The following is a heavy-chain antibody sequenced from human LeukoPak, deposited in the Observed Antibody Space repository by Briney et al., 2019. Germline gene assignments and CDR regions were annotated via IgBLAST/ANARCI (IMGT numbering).Heavy chain of an antibody. D-gene: IGHD2-2*01. CDR3: ATDSVPRSYYYYYGMDV. Sequence: ASVKVSCKASGYTFTSYGISWVRQAPGQGLEWMGWISAYNGNTNYAQKLQGRVTMTTDTSTSTAYMELSSLRSEDTAVYYCATDSVPRSYYYYYGMDVWGQGTTVTVSS. V-gene: IGHV1-18*01. J-gene: IGHJ6*02. CDR2: ISAYNGNT. CDR1: GYTFTSYG.